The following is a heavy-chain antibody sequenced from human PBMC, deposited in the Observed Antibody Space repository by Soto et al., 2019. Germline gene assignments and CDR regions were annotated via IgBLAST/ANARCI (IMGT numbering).Heavy chain of an antibody. J-gene: IGHJ4*02. V-gene: IGHV3-23*01. CDR3: AKDQGYCSSTSCYTTEAVSSLDY. CDR2: ISGSGGST. CDR1: GFTFSSYA. Sequence: GGSLRLSCAASGFTFSSYAMSWVRQAPGKGLEWVSAISGSGGSTYYADSVKGRFTISRDNSKNTLYLQMNSLRAEDTAVYYCAKDQGYCSSTSCYTTEAVSSLDYWGQGTLVTVSS. D-gene: IGHD2-2*02.